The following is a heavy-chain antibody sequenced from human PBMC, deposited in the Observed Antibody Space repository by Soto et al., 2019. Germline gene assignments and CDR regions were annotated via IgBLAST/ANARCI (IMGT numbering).Heavy chain of an antibody. CDR1: GFTFSSFW. CDR2: INPDGSEK. Sequence: GVSLRLSCAASGFTFSSFWMDWVRQAPGKGLEWVANINPDGSEKHYVDSVKGRFTISRDDAKNSLYLQMSSLTAEDSALYYCSRSLDSWGQGTRVTVYS. CDR3: SRSLDS. V-gene: IGHV3-7*01. J-gene: IGHJ4*02.